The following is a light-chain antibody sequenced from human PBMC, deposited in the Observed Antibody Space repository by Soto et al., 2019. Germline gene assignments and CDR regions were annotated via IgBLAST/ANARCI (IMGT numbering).Light chain of an antibody. Sequence: QSALTQPASVSGSPGQSIAISCTGSSSDVGIYNYVSWYQQHPGKVPKLIIYEVTNRPSGVSNRFSGSKSGNTASLTISGLQAEDEADYYCSSYTASNTLEVFGTGTKLTVL. V-gene: IGLV2-14*01. CDR2: EVT. J-gene: IGLJ1*01. CDR1: SSDVGIYNY. CDR3: SSYTASNTLEV.